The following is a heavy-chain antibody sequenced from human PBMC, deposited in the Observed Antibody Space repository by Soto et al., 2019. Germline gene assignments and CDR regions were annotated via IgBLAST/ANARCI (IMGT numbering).Heavy chain of an antibody. CDR2: IYYSGRT. D-gene: IGHD6-6*01. V-gene: IGHV4-59*01. CDR1: GGSISDFY. CDR3: ARVGGVAARTFDY. J-gene: IGHJ4*02. Sequence: SETLSLTCTVSGGSISDFYWSWARQPPGKGLEWIGYIYYSGRTDYNPSLKGRVTISIDTSKNQFSLKLRSVTAADTAVYYCARVGGVAARTFDYWGQGTQVTVSS.